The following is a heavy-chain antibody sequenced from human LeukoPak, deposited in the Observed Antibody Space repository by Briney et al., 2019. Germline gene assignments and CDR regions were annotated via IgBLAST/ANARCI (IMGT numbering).Heavy chain of an antibody. Sequence: ASVKVSCKASGGTFSSYAISWVRQAPGQGLEWMGRIIPILGIANYAQKFQGRVTITADKSTSTAYMELSSLRSEDTAVYYCARGGLENGYHSNDGFDIWGQGTMVTVSS. CDR2: IIPILGIA. D-gene: IGHD3-22*01. CDR3: ARGGLENGYHSNDGFDI. J-gene: IGHJ3*02. V-gene: IGHV1-69*04. CDR1: GGTFSSYA.